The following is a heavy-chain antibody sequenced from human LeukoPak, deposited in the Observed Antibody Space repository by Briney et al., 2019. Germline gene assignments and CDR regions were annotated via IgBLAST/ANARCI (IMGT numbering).Heavy chain of an antibody. J-gene: IGHJ6*02. D-gene: IGHD2-2*01. CDR3: AILEVGYCSSTSCEIGYYYGMDV. Sequence: SETLSLTCAVYGGSFSGYYWSWIRQPPGKGLEWIGEINHSGSTNYNPSLKSRVTISVDTSKNQFSLKPSSVTAADTAVYYCAILEVGYCSSTSCEIGYYYGMDVWGQGTTVTVSS. V-gene: IGHV4-34*01. CDR1: GGSFSGYY. CDR2: INHSGST.